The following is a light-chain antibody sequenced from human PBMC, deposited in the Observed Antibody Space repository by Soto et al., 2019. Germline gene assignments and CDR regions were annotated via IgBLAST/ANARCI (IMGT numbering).Light chain of an antibody. CDR3: QQYYSYPRVT. CDR2: AAS. CDR1: QGISSY. V-gene: IGKV1-8*01. Sequence: AIRMTQSPSSLSASTGDRVTITCRASQGISSYLAWYQQKPGKAPKLLIYAASTLQSGVPSRFSGSGSGTDFTLTISCLQSEVFATYYCQQYYSYPRVTFGPGTKVDIK. J-gene: IGKJ3*01.